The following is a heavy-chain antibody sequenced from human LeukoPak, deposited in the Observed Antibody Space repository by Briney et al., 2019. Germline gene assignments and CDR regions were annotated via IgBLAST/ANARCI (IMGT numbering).Heavy chain of an antibody. J-gene: IGHJ4*02. D-gene: IGHD3/OR15-3a*01. Sequence: GRSLRLSCAASGFTFDDSAMHWVRQAPGKGLEWVSGISWNIISIGYADSVKGRFTISRDNAKNSLYLQMNSLRAEDAALYYCAKDRTGKGDYFDYWGQGTLVTVSS. CDR2: ISWNIISI. CDR3: AKDRTGKGDYFDY. V-gene: IGHV3-9*01. CDR1: GFTFDDSA.